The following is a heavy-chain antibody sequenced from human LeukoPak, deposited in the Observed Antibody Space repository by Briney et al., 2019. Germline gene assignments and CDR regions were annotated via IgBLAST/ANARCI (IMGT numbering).Heavy chain of an antibody. CDR1: GFTFHNYA. CDR2: VSYDGSYK. Sequence: GGSLRLSCAASGFTFHNYALHWVRQAPGKGLEWVAVVSYDGSYKDYADSVKGRFTISRDNAKNTLYLQMNSLRAEDTAVYYCARVAGIAVAGIDDYWGQGTLVTVSS. D-gene: IGHD6-19*01. CDR3: ARVAGIAVAGIDDY. J-gene: IGHJ4*02. V-gene: IGHV3-30*04.